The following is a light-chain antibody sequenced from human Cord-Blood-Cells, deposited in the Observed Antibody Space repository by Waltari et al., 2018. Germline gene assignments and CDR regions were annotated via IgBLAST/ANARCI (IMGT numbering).Light chain of an antibody. V-gene: IGKV1-6*01. CDR2: AAS. J-gene: IGKJ4*01. CDR1: QGIRND. CDR3: LQDYNFPLT. Sequence: AIQMTQSPSSLSASVGDRVTITCRASQGIRNDLGWYQQKPGKAPKLLIYAASSLPSGVPSMFSGSRSGTDFTRTISSLQPEDFAAYYCLQDYNFPLTFGGGTKVEIK.